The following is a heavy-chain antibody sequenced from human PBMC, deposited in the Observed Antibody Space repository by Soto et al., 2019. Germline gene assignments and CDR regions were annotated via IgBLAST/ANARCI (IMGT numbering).Heavy chain of an antibody. V-gene: IGHV4-39*02. J-gene: IGHJ4*02. Sequence: SETLSLTCTVSGGSISSSSYYWGWIRQPPGKGLEWIGSIYYRGNTYYNQSLKSRDTISVDTSKKQFSLKLSSVTAADTFVYYCAREGGGYCSGGSCQVDYWGQGTLVTVS. CDR1: GGSISSSSYY. CDR2: IYYRGNT. CDR3: AREGGGYCSGGSCQVDY. D-gene: IGHD2-15*01.